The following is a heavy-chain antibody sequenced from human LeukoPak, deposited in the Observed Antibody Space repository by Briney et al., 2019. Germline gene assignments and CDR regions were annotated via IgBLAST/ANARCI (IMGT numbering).Heavy chain of an antibody. Sequence: PGGSLRLSCAASGFTFSSYSMNWVRQAPGKGLEWVSFISSTSSTIYYADSVKGRFTISRDNAKNSLYLQMNSLRVEDTAVYYCAKAGLRYFDWFPRGDAFDIWGQGTMVTVSS. V-gene: IGHV3-48*01. D-gene: IGHD3-9*01. J-gene: IGHJ3*02. CDR3: AKAGLRYFDWFPRGDAFDI. CDR1: GFTFSSYS. CDR2: ISSTSSTI.